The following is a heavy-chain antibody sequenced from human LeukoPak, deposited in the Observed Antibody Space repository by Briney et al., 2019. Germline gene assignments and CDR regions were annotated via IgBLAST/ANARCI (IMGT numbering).Heavy chain of an antibody. D-gene: IGHD1-26*01. J-gene: IGHJ4*02. CDR3: ARRVKLVGATLPFDY. CDR1: GGSISSSSYY. CDR2: IYYSGST. V-gene: IGHV4-39*07. Sequence: SETLSLTCTVSGGSISSSSYYWGWIRQPPGKGLEWIGSIYYSGSTYYNPSLKSRVTISVDTSKNQFSLKLSSVTAADTAVYYCARRVKLVGATLPFDYWGQGTLVTVSS.